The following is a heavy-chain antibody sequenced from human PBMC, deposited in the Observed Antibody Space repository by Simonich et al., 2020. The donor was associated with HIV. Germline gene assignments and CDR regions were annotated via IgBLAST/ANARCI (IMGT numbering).Heavy chain of an antibody. CDR1: GGSFSGYY. V-gene: IGHV4-34*01. CDR3: ARLTAGGLGEYFQH. Sequence: QVQLQQWGAGLLKPSETLFLTCAVYGGSFSGYYWSWIRQPPGKGLEWIGEINHSGNTNYNPSLKSRVTISVDTSKNQFSLKLSSVTAADTAVYYCARLTAGGLGEYFQHWGQGTLVTVSS. CDR2: INHSGNT. D-gene: IGHD6-13*01. J-gene: IGHJ1*01.